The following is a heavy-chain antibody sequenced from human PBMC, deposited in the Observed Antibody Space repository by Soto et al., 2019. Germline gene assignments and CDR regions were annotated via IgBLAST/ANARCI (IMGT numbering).Heavy chain of an antibody. CDR3: ARARGTIFGVVTEDSYYFDY. J-gene: IGHJ4*02. V-gene: IGHV4-31*03. D-gene: IGHD3-3*01. Sequence: QVQQQESGPGLVKPSQTLSLTCTVSGGSISSGGYYWSWIRQHPGKGLEWIGYIYYSGSTYYNPSLKSRVTISVDTSKNQFSLKLSSVTAADTAVYYCARARGTIFGVVTEDSYYFDYWGQGTLVTVSS. CDR1: GGSISSGGYY. CDR2: IYYSGST.